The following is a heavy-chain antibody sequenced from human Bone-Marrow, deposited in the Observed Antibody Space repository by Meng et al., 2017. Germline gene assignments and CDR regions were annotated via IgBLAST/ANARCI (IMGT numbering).Heavy chain of an antibody. CDR3: AREGAYGSGYTP. J-gene: IGHJ5*02. V-gene: IGHV1-69*06. Sequence: GQLVQSGAEVKKPGSSVKASCQSAGRTFSSYAICWVRQAPGQGLEWMGGIIPIFGTANYAQKFQGSVTITADKSTSTAYMELSSLRSEDTAVYYCAREGAYGSGYTPWGQGTLVTVSS. CDR1: GRTFSSYA. CDR2: IIPIFGTA. D-gene: IGHD3-22*01.